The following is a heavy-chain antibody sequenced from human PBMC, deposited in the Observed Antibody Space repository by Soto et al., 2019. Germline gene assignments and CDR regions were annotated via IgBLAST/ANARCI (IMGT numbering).Heavy chain of an antibody. CDR2: IYNGANT. D-gene: IGHD4-17*01. CDR1: GGSISTYY. Sequence: SETLSLTCTVSGGSISTYYCSWFRQPPGKGLEWIGHIYNGANTKYNPSLESRVTISRDTSRNQFSPNLNSVTAADTAVYYCARLDFGDSGYWGHGTLVTVSS. V-gene: IGHV4-59*01. CDR3: ARLDFGDSGY. J-gene: IGHJ4*01.